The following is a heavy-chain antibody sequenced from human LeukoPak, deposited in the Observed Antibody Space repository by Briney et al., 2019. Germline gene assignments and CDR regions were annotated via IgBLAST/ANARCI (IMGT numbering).Heavy chain of an antibody. J-gene: IGHJ4*02. V-gene: IGHV4-34*01. D-gene: IGHD3-22*01. CDR1: GGSFSGYY. CDR3: ARGGXYYDSWLSY. CDR2: INHSGST. Sequence: SETLSLTCAVYGGSFSGYYWSWIRQPPGKGLEWIGEINHSGSTNYNPSLKSRVTISVDTSKNQFSLKLSSVTAADTAVYYCARGGXYYDSWLSYWGQGTLVTVSS.